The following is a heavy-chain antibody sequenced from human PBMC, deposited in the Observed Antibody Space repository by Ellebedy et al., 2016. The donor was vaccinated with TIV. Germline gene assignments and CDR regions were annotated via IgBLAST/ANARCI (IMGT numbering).Heavy chain of an antibody. J-gene: IGHJ6*02. CDR2: LRYDGSNK. CDR1: GFTISSYG. CDR3: AKDLLLLWFGASMDV. V-gene: IGHV3-30*02. D-gene: IGHD3-10*01. Sequence: GESLKISCAASGFTISSYGMHWVRQAPGKGLEWVAFLRYDGSNKYYADSVKGRFTISRDNSKNTLYLQMSSLRAEDTAIYYCAKDLLLLWFGASMDVWGQGTTVTVSS.